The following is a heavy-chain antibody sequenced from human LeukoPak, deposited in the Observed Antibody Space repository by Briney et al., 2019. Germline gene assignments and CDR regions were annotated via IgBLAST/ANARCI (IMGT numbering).Heavy chain of an antibody. CDR3: ARQKYDFWSGFSYYYYGMDV. CDR2: IYYSGST. J-gene: IGHJ6*02. CDR1: GGSISSSSYY. D-gene: IGHD3-3*01. V-gene: IGHV4-39*01. Sequence: SETLSLTCTVSGGSISSSSYYWGWIRQPPGKGLEWIGSIYYSGSTYYNPSLKSRVTIPVDTSKNQFSLKLSSVTAADTAVYYCARQKYDFWSGFSYYYYGMDVWGQGTTVTVSS.